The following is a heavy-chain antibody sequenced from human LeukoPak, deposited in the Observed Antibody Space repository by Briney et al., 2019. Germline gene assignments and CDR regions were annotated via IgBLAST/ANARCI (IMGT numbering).Heavy chain of an antibody. V-gene: IGHV4-34*01. CDR3: ARDAKYYFGSRTYFFFEY. J-gene: IGHJ4*02. Sequence: SETLSLTCAVYGGSFSGYYWSWIRQPPGKGLEWIGEINHSGSTNYNPSLKSRVTISVDTSKSQFSLKLSSVTAADTAIYYCARDAKYYFGSRTYFFFEYWGQGTLLTVSS. CDR2: INHSGST. D-gene: IGHD3-10*01. CDR1: GGSFSGYY.